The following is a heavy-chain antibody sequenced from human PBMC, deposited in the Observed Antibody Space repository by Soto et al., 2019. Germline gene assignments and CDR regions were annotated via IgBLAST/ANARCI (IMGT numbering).Heavy chain of an antibody. V-gene: IGHV5-51*01. CDR1: GYSFASYW. CDR3: ARTRSFTLGFYYDGMDV. CDR2: IYPGDSDT. D-gene: IGHD6-6*01. J-gene: IGHJ6*02. Sequence: GESLKISCRGSGYSFASYWIGWVRQMPGKDLEWMGIIYPGDSDTRYSPSFQGQVTISADKSLRTAYLQWTSLKASDTALYYCARTRSFTLGFYYDGMDVWGQGTTVTVSS.